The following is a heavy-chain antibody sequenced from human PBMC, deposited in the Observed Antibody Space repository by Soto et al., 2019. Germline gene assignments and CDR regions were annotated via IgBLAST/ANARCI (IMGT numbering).Heavy chain of an antibody. Sequence: PSETLSLTCAVYGGSFSGYDWSWIRQPPGKGLEWIGEINHSGSTNYNPSLKSRVTISVDTSKNQFSLKLSSVTAADTAVYYCARGGIVVVVAANSFDYWGQGTLVTVSS. D-gene: IGHD2-15*01. CDR1: GGSFSGYD. CDR2: INHSGST. V-gene: IGHV4-34*01. J-gene: IGHJ4*02. CDR3: ARGGIVVVVAANSFDY.